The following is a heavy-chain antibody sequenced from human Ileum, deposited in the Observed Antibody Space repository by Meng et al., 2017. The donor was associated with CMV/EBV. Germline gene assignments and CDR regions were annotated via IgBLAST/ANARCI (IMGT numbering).Heavy chain of an antibody. CDR2: VSPDGTFI. Sequence: EVVLEVSVGVLVTTGGSLGFSCLGSGFIFRDYRMHWVRQAPGEWLLWLSLVSPDGTFITYVDSVKGRFSVSRDNAKNTLYLQMNSLRVEDTAVYYCARDVSSIGDYWGQGTLVTVSS. CDR1: GFIFRDYR. J-gene: IGHJ4*02. D-gene: IGHD6-6*01. V-gene: IGHV3-74*03. CDR3: ARDVSSIGDY.